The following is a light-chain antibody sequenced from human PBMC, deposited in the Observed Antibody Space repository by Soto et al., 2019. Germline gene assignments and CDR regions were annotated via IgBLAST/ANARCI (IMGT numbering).Light chain of an antibody. CDR2: DAS. CDR1: QSVGRH. CDR3: QQRNNRAPAT. V-gene: IGKV3-11*01. Sequence: EIVLTQSPATLSLSPGERATLSCRASQSVGRHLAWYQQKPGQAPSLLIYDASNKTASVIARFSGSRSGTDYTLSISSLEAEDFAAYYCQQRNNRAPATFGGGTKVEIK. J-gene: IGKJ4*01.